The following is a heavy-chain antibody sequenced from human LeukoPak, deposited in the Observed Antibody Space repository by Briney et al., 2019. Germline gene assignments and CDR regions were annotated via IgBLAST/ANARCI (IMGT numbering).Heavy chain of an antibody. V-gene: IGHV3-11*06. D-gene: IGHD3-10*01. CDR1: GLTFSDYY. CDR2: ISSSSTYT. Sequence: SGGSLRLSCAASGLTFSDYYMSWIRQAPGKGLEWVSYISSSSTYTNYADSVKGRFTISRDNAKNSLYLQMSSLRAEDTAVYYCARDVGGSGIYYYNYGMDVWGKGTTVTVSS. J-gene: IGHJ6*04. CDR3: ARDVGGSGIYYYNYGMDV.